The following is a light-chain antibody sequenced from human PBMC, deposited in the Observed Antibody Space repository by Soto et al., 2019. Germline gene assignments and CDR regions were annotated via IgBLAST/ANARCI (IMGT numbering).Light chain of an antibody. CDR3: QQYDNLPLT. CDR1: QDINNY. J-gene: IGKJ4*01. CDR2: DAS. Sequence: DLPMTQSPSSLSASVGDRVTITCQASQDINNYLNWYQQKPGKAPNLLINDASNLETGVPSRFSGSGSGTDFTLTITSLQPEDIATYYCQQYDNLPLTFGGGTKVEIK. V-gene: IGKV1-33*01.